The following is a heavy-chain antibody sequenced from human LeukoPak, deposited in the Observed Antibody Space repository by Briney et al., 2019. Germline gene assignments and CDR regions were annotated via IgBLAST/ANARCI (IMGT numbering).Heavy chain of an antibody. CDR2: ISGSGGST. J-gene: IGHJ6*02. D-gene: IGHD5-18*01. V-gene: IGHV3-23*01. Sequence: PGGSLRLSCAASGFTFSSYAMSWVRQAPGKGLEWVSAISGSGGSTYYADSVKGRFTISRDNPKNTLYLQMNSLRAEDTAVYYCAKDTAMVLDPTAGMDVWGQGTTVTVSS. CDR3: AKDTAMVLDPTAGMDV. CDR1: GFTFSSYA.